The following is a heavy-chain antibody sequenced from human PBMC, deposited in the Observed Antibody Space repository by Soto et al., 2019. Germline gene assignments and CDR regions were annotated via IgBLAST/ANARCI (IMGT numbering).Heavy chain of an antibody. Sequence: SETLSLTCAVYGGSFSGYYWSWIRQPPGKGLEWIGEVNHSGSTNYNPSLKSRVTISVDTSKNQFSLKLSSVTAADTAVYYCARGKLSDYVWGSYRYHFDYWGQGTVVTVSS. CDR2: VNHSGST. D-gene: IGHD3-16*02. CDR3: ARGKLSDYVWGSYRYHFDY. CDR1: GGSFSGYY. J-gene: IGHJ4*02. V-gene: IGHV4-34*01.